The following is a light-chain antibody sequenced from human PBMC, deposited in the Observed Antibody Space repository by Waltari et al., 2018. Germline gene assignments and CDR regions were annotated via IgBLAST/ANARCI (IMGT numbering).Light chain of an antibody. CDR3: SSYTSSSTWV. CDR2: VVS. CDR1: SSDVGGYNY. V-gene: IGLV2-14*01. Sequence: QSALTQPASVSGSPGQSITISCTGTSSDVGGYNYVSWYQQHPGKAPKLMIYVVSKRPSGVSVRFCGCKSGNTDSLNISVLQAEEEADYYCSSYTSSSTWVFGVGTKLTVL. J-gene: IGLJ3*02.